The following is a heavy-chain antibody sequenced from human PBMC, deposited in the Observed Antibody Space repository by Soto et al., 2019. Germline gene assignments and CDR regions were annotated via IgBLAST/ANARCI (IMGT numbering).Heavy chain of an antibody. CDR3: AKVTHGVYNWSGVGDFDN. V-gene: IGHV3-23*01. J-gene: IGHJ3*02. CDR2: ISGSGGST. Sequence: GGSLRLSCAASGFTFSSYAMSWVRQAPGKGLEWVSAISGSGGSTYYADSVKGRFTISRDNYKNTLSLQMNSLRAEDTAVYYCAKVTHGVYNWSGVGDFDNWGQGTMVTVSS. D-gene: IGHD1-1*01. CDR1: GFTFSSYA.